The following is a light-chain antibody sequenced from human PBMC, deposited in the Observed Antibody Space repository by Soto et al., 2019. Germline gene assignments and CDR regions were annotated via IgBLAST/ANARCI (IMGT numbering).Light chain of an antibody. J-gene: IGLJ1*01. CDR3: AAWDDSLRACV. CDR2: YNN. Sequence: QSVLTQEPSASGTAGQGVTISCSGSDSNIGSNSVYWYQHLPKTAPKLLIYYNNQRPSGVPGRFSGSRSGTSASLAISGIRSEDEADYYCAAWDDSLRACVFGTGTK. V-gene: IGLV1-47*02. CDR1: DSNIGSNS.